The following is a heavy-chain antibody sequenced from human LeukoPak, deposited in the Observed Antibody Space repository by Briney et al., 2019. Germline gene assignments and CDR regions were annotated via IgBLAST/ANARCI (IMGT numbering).Heavy chain of an antibody. CDR2: ISGSNGRT. D-gene: IGHD3-22*01. V-gene: IGHV3-23*01. CDR1: GFTFSAHA. J-gene: IGHJ5*01. Sequence: GGSLRLSCAASGFTFSAHAMSWVRQPPGKGLEWVSAISGSNGRTHYADSLRGRFSISRDNSKDTLYLQMNSLRADDTAVYYCAKDVLHDGSVYYANYLDSWGHGTLVTVSS. CDR3: AKDVLHDGSVYYANYLDS.